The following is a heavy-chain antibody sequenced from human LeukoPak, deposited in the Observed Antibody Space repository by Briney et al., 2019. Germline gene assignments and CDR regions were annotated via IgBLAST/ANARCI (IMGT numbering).Heavy chain of an antibody. CDR3: ARVHYNTAMVDIDY. J-gene: IGHJ4*02. D-gene: IGHD5-18*01. V-gene: IGHV3-48*03. Sequence: GGSLRLSCAAPGFTFSSYEMHWVRQAPGKGLEWISYISSSGSTIYYADSVKGRFTISRDNGKNSLYLQMNSLRAEDTAVYYCARVHYNTAMVDIDYWGQGTLVTVSS. CDR2: ISSSGSTI. CDR1: GFTFSSYE.